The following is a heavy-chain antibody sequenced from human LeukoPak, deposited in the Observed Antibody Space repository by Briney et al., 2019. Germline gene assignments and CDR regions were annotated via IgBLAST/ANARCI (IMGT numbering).Heavy chain of an antibody. Sequence: PGGSLRLSCAASGFTFSTYAMHWVRQAPGKRLEYVSAISTKGDSTYYADSVKGRFTISRDNAQNSLYLQMNSLRAEDTAVYYCARDYYDSSGIDLWGRGTLVTVSS. CDR2: ISTKGDST. D-gene: IGHD3-22*01. CDR1: GFTFSTYA. J-gene: IGHJ2*01. CDR3: ARDYYDSSGIDL. V-gene: IGHV3-64*02.